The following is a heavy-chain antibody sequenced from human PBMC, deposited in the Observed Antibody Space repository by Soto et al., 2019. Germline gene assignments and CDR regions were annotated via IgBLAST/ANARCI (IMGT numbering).Heavy chain of an antibody. CDR2: IYYSGST. J-gene: IGHJ6*02. Sequence: SETLSLTCTVSGGSISSYYWSWIRQPPGKGLEWIGYIYYSGSTNYNPSLKSRVTISVDTSKNQFSLKLSSVTAADTAVYYCARESVAAAGLYYYYGMDVWGQGTTVTVSS. D-gene: IGHD6-13*01. CDR3: ARESVAAAGLYYYYGMDV. V-gene: IGHV4-59*01. CDR1: GGSISSYY.